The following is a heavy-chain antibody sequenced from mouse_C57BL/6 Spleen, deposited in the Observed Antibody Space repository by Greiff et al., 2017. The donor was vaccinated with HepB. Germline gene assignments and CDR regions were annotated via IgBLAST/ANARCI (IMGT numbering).Heavy chain of an antibody. V-gene: IGHV5-6*01. CDR1: GFTFSSYG. CDR3: ASHITTVVAYYFDD. Sequence: EVQLVESGGDLVKPGGSLKLSCAASGFTFSSYGMSWVRQTPDKRLEWVATISSGGSYTYYPDSVKGRFTISRDNAKNTLYLQMSSLKSEDTAMYYCASHITTVVAYYFDDWGQGTTLTVSS. D-gene: IGHD1-1*01. J-gene: IGHJ2*01. CDR2: ISSGGSYT.